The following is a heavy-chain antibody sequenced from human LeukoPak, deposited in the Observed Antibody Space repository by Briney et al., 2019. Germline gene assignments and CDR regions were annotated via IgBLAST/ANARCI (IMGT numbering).Heavy chain of an antibody. Sequence: GASVKVCCKTSGYSFTTYHINWVRQASGQGLEWLGWMNPYTGDRGYAQRFQGRLSITSDTSISTAYMELGSLKSDDTAVYFCARTTSFTASGYDCWGQGTLVTVSS. CDR3: ARTTSFTASGYDC. V-gene: IGHV1-8*03. J-gene: IGHJ4*02. D-gene: IGHD6-25*01. CDR2: MNPYTGDR. CDR1: GYSFTTYH.